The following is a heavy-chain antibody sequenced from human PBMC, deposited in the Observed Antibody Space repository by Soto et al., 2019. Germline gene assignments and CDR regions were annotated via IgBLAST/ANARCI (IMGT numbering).Heavy chain of an antibody. Sequence: PSETLSLTCTVSGGSISSGGYYWSWIRQHPGKGLEWIGYIYYSGSTYYNPSLKSRVTISVDTSKNQFSLKLSSVTAADTAVYYCARAYSVTSNWFDPWGQGTLVTVSS. CDR2: IYYSGST. J-gene: IGHJ5*02. CDR3: ARAYSVTSNWFDP. D-gene: IGHD4-17*01. V-gene: IGHV4-31*03. CDR1: GGSISSGGYY.